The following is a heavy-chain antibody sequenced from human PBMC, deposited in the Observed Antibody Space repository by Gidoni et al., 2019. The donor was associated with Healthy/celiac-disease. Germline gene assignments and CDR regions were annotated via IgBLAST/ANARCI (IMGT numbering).Heavy chain of an antibody. Sequence: EVQLVESGGGLVKHGGSRRRSGAASGLTFSKPWTSWVRQAPGNGLEWVCRIKSNTGGGTTDYTAPVKGRFTISRDDSKNTLYLQMNSLKTEDTAVYYCTTNRCYYDSSGYYKVDYWGQGTLVTVSS. J-gene: IGHJ4*02. CDR1: GLTFSKPW. CDR2: IKSNTGGGTT. D-gene: IGHD3-22*01. V-gene: IGHV3-15*01. CDR3: TTNRCYYDSSGYYKVDY.